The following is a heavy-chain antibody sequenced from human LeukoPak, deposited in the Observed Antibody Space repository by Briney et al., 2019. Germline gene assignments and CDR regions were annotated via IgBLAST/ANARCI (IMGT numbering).Heavy chain of an antibody. D-gene: IGHD2-15*01. Sequence: ASVKVSCKASGYTFSGFYIHWVRQATGQGLEWMGWMNPNSGNTGYAQKFQGRVTITRNTSISTAYMELSSLRSEDTAVYYCARTSRGSCSGGSCYSYYEAFDYWGQGTLVTVSS. CDR2: MNPNSGNT. J-gene: IGHJ4*02. CDR1: GYTFSGFY. V-gene: IGHV1-8*03. CDR3: ARTSRGSCSGGSCYSYYEAFDY.